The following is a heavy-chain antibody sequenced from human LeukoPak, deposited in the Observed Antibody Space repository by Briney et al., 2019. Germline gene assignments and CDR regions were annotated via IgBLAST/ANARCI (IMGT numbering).Heavy chain of an antibody. CDR2: ISAYNGNT. D-gene: IGHD5-18*01. V-gene: IGHV1-18*01. J-gene: IGHJ4*02. CDR3: ATQVDTAMVT. CDR1: GYTFTSYD. Sequence: GASVKVSCKASGYTFTSYDINWVRQATGQGLEWMGWISAYNGNTNYAQKLQGRVTMTTDTSTSTAYMELRSLRSDDTAVYYCATQVDTAMVTWGQGTLVTVSS.